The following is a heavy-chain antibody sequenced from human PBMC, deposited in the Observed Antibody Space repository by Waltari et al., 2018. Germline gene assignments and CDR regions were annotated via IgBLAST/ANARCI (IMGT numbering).Heavy chain of an antibody. V-gene: IGHV3-21*01. CDR3: AREWGVMVGTAGYYLDY. J-gene: IGHJ4*02. CDR1: GFTFSSYT. Sequence: EVQLVGSGGGLVKPGGSLRLSCAASGFTFSSYTMNWVRQAPGKGLALFSSISSGSTFIYYADSVKGRFTISRDNAKNSLYLQMNSLRAEDTAVYYCAREWGVMVGTAGYYLDYWGQGTLVTVSS. CDR2: ISSGSTFI. D-gene: IGHD2-15*01.